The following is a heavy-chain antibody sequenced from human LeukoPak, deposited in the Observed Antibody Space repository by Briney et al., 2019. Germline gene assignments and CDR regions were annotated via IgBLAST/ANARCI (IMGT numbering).Heavy chain of an antibody. CDR3: ASKVTSWFDY. V-gene: IGHV3-48*03. CDR2: ISSGGRTI. J-gene: IGHJ4*02. D-gene: IGHD4-23*01. Sequence: VGSLRLSCAASGFTFSSYEMNWVRQAPGKGLEWVSCISSGGRTIYYADSVKGRFTISRDNAKKSLYLQMNSLRAEDTAIYYCASKVTSWFDYWGQGTLVTVSS. CDR1: GFTFSSYE.